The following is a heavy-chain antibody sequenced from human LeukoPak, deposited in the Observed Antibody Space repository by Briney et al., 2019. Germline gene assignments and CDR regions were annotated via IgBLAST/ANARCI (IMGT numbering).Heavy chain of an antibody. D-gene: IGHD3-10*01. V-gene: IGHV4-39*01. CDR3: ARRLMGAGSGSYYSFFDY. Sequence: PSETLSLTCTVSGGSISSSSYYWGWIRQPPGKGLEWIGSIYYSESTYYNPSLKSRVTISVDTSKNQFSLKLSSVTAADTAVYYCARRLMGAGSGSYYSFFDYWGQGTLVTVSS. J-gene: IGHJ4*02. CDR1: GGSISSSSYY. CDR2: IYYSEST.